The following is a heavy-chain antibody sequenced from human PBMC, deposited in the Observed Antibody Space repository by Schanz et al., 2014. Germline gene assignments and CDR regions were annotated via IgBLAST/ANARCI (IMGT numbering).Heavy chain of an antibody. Sequence: QVQLQESGPGLVKPSQTLSLTCTVSGASISSGGYYWDWIRLLPGKGLEWIGYISYSGSTSFNPSLKSRLTMSVDTSKNQFSLRLSSVTAADTAVYYCARDVGGCSSSTSCYAFEIWGQGTMXTVSS. V-gene: IGHV4-31*03. D-gene: IGHD2-2*01. CDR1: GASISSGGYY. CDR3: ARDVGGCSSSTSCYAFEI. J-gene: IGHJ3*02. CDR2: ISYSGST.